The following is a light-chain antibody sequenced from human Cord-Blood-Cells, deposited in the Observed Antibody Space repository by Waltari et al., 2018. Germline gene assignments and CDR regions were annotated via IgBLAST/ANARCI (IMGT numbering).Light chain of an antibody. V-gene: IGKV1-39*01. J-gene: IGKJ1*01. CDR2: AAS. CDR1: QSISSY. CDR3: QQSYSTPQT. Sequence: DIQMTQAPSSLSASVGDRVTITCRASQSISSYLNWYQQKPGKAPKLLIYAASSWQSGVPSSFSVSGSGTDFTLPISSLQPEDFATYYCQQSYSTPQTFGQGTKVEIK.